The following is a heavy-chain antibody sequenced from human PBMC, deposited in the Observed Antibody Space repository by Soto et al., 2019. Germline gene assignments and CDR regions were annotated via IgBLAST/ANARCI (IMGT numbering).Heavy chain of an antibody. J-gene: IGHJ4*02. D-gene: IGHD2-2*01. CDR2: ISSSSSYI. V-gene: IGHV3-21*01. CDR3: ARDSCSSTSCFD. Sequence: EVQLVESGGGLVKPGGSLRLSCAASGFTFSSYSMNWVRQAPGKGLEWVSSISSSSSYIYYADSVKGRFTISRDNAKNSLDLQMNSLRAEDTAVYYCARDSCSSTSCFDWGQGTLVTVSS. CDR1: GFTFSSYS.